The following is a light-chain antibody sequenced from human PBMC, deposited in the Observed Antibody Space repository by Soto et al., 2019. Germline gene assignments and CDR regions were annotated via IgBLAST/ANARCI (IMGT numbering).Light chain of an antibody. V-gene: IGLV1-44*01. CDR1: SSNIGSNS. CDR3: AAWDDSLNGHV. CDR2: STT. Sequence: QLVLTQPHSASGTPGQRVTISCSGSSSNIGSNSVHWFRQVPGTAPKPLIYSTTYRPSGVPERFSGSKSGTSASLAISGLQSEDEADYYCAAWDDSLNGHVFGAGTKLTVL. J-gene: IGLJ1*01.